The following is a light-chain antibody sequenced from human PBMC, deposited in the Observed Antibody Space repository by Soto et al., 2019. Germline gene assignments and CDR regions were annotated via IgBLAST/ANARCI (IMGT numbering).Light chain of an antibody. CDR2: EVS. Sequence: QSVLTQPASVSGSPGQSITISCTGTSSDVGGYNYVCWYQHHPGKAPKRIISEVSNRPSGVSDRFSGSKSGNTASLAISGLQPEDEADYYCTSFTSSSTYVFGTGTKVTVL. CDR3: TSFTSSSTYV. J-gene: IGLJ1*01. V-gene: IGLV2-14*01. CDR1: SSDVGGYNY.